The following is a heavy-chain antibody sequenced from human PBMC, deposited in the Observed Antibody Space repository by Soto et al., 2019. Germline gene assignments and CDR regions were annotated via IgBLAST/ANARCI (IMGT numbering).Heavy chain of an antibody. CDR1: GGSISSGDYY. CDR2: IYYSGST. D-gene: IGHD6-13*01. V-gene: IGHV4-30-4*01. CDR3: ARERIIAAAGTYYYYGMDV. J-gene: IGHJ6*02. Sequence: PSETLSLTCTVSGGSISSGDYYWIWIRHPPGKGLEWIGYIYYSGSTYYNPSLKSRVTISVDTSKNQFSLKLSSVTAADTAVYYCARERIIAAAGTYYYYGMDVWGQGTTVTVSS.